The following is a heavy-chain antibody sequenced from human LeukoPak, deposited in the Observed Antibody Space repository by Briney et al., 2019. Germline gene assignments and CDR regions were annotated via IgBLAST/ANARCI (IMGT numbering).Heavy chain of an antibody. CDR3: VRDRFYAMDV. CDR1: GFTFSSSW. J-gene: IGHJ6*02. Sequence: GGSLRLSCAASGFTFSSSWMHWVRQAPGEGLVWVSRINHDGSTTNYVDSVKGRFTISRDNAKNTLYLQMNSLRAEDTVVFYCVRDRFYAMDVWGQGTTVTVSS. CDR2: INHDGSTT. V-gene: IGHV3-74*01.